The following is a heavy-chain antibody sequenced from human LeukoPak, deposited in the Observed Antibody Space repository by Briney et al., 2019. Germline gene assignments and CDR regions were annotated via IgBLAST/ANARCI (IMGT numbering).Heavy chain of an antibody. Sequence: GGSLRLSCAASGFTFSSYAMSWVRQAPGKGLEWVSAISDSGGSTYYADSVEGRFTISRDNSKNTLYLQMNSLRAEDTAVYYCAKDSGDYDILNAFDIWGQGTMVTVSS. CDR2: ISDSGGST. D-gene: IGHD3-9*01. CDR1: GFTFSSYA. V-gene: IGHV3-23*01. J-gene: IGHJ3*02. CDR3: AKDSGDYDILNAFDI.